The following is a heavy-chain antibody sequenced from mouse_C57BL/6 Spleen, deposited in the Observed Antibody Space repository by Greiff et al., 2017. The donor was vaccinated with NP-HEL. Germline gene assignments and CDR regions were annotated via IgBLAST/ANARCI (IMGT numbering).Heavy chain of an antibody. CDR3: TRDDWDGYNYARDY. Sequence: EVMLVESGEGLVKPGGSLKLSCAASGFTFSSYAMSWVRQTPEQRLEWVAYISSGGDYTYYADTVKGRFTISRDNSRNTLYLQMSSLKSEDTAMYYCTRDDWDGYNYARDYWGQGTSVTVSS. CDR1: GFTFSSYA. CDR2: ISSGGDYT. V-gene: IGHV5-9-1*02. D-gene: IGHD2-3*01. J-gene: IGHJ4*01.